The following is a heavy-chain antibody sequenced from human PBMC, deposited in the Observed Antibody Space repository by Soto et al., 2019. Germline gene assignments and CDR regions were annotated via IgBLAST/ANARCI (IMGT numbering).Heavy chain of an antibody. D-gene: IGHD3-10*01. CDR2: IWSDGTNK. CDR3: ARNFGWERLGDY. Sequence: QVQLVESRGGVVQPGRSLRLSCAASGFTFSSHGMHWVRQAPGKGLEWVGLIWSDGTNKYYTEAVKGRFTISRDNSKDTLYLQMNSLRAEDTAVYYCARNFGWERLGDYWGQGTLVTVSS. J-gene: IGHJ4*02. CDR1: GFTFSSHG. V-gene: IGHV3-33*01.